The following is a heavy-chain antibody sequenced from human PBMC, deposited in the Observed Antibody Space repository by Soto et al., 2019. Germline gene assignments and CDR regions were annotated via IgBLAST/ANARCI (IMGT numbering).Heavy chain of an antibody. CDR3: ARGIQLWYYYYYYGMDI. CDR2: ISYDGSNK. D-gene: IGHD5-18*01. V-gene: IGHV3-30-3*01. J-gene: IGHJ6*02. Sequence: GGSLRLSCAASGFTFSSYAMHWVRQAPGKGLEWVAVISYDGSNKYYEDSVKGRFTISIDNSKNTLYLQMDSMRSEDTAVYYCARGIQLWYYYYYYGMDIWGQGTTVTVSS. CDR1: GFTFSSYA.